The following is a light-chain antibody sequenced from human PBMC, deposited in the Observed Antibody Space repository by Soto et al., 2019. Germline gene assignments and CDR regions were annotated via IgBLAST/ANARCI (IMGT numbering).Light chain of an antibody. Sequence: DIPMTQSPSSVSASVGDRVIITCRASQGIGSWLAWYQHKPGTAPKLLIYAASTLQSGVPSRFSGSGSGTDFTLTISGLQPEDVGTYYCQEAITFPLTFGGGTKVEIK. J-gene: IGKJ4*01. CDR2: AAS. CDR1: QGIGSW. V-gene: IGKV1-12*01. CDR3: QEAITFPLT.